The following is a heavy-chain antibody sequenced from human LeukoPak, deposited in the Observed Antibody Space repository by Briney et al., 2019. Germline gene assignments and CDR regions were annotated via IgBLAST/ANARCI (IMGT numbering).Heavy chain of an antibody. J-gene: IGHJ6*03. CDR3: ARVRGYCSTSTCQYYYYYLDV. D-gene: IGHD2-2*01. V-gene: IGHV3-66*02. CDR1: GFTVSSNY. Sequence: GGSLRLSCAVSGFTVSSNYISWVRQAPGKGLEWVSILYSDGTTYYADSVKGRFTISRDNSKNILYLQMNSLRAEDTAVYYCARVRGYCSTSTCQYYYYYLDVWGNGTTVTVSS. CDR2: LYSDGTT.